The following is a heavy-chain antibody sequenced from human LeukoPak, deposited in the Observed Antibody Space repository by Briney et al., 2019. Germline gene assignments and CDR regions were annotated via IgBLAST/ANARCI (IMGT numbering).Heavy chain of an antibody. Sequence: GGSLRLSCAASGFTFSNYWMNWVRQAPGKGLQWVANINEDGSERNYVDFVKGRFTISRDNAKNSLFLQMNSLRAEDTAVYYCARDSVREGSFPLHYYYYGMDVWGQGTTVTVSS. CDR2: INEDGSER. J-gene: IGHJ6*02. CDR1: GFTFSNYW. CDR3: ARDSVREGSFPLHYYYYGMDV. D-gene: IGHD2-15*01. V-gene: IGHV3-7*01.